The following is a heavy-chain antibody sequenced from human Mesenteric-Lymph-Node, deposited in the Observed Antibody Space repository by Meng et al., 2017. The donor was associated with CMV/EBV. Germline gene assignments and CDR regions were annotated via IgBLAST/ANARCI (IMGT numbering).Heavy chain of an antibody. Sequence: GGSLRLSCVASTFAFSNYNMNWIRQAPGEGLEWVSIISSTASYIYYADSVKGRFTISRDNAAKSLYLQMDSLRAEDTAVYYCARDPGMDVWGQGTTVTVSS. CDR2: ISSTASYI. V-gene: IGHV3-21*01. J-gene: IGHJ6*02. CDR3: ARDPGMDV. CDR1: TFAFSNYN.